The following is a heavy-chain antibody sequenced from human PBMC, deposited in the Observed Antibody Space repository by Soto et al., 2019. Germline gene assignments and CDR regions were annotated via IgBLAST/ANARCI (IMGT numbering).Heavy chain of an antibody. Sequence: QITLKESGPALVKPTQTLTLTCTFSGFSFTSGVVGVGWIRQSPGKALEWLALIYWDDTKRYSPSLKSRLTISKDTSKNEVVLTMTNMAPADTATYYCAHRHDYGSGSVFFDYWGQGNLVTVTS. J-gene: IGHJ4*02. D-gene: IGHD3-10*01. V-gene: IGHV2-5*02. CDR3: AHRHDYGSGSVFFDY. CDR2: IYWDDTK. CDR1: GFSFTSGVVG.